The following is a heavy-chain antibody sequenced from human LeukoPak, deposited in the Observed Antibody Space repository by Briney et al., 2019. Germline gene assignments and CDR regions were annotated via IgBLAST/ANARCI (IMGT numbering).Heavy chain of an antibody. CDR2: IYYTGNT. CDR3: ARRPYYYDTSNPAYYYYMDV. CDR1: GTSMNNYW. V-gene: IGHV4-59*08. D-gene: IGHD3-22*01. J-gene: IGHJ6*03. Sequence: SETLSLTCNVSGTSMNNYWWSWIRQPPGTGLEWIGNIYYTGNTNYNPSLKSRVSISVDTSKSQFSLTLKSVSAADTAVYYCARRPYYYDTSNPAYYYYMDVWGKGTTVTVSS.